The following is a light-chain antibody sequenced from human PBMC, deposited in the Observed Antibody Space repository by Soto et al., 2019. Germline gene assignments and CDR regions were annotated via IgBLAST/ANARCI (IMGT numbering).Light chain of an antibody. CDR1: QSISSG. Sequence: IPLTQSPPTLCASVLYIVTITFRASQSISSGLAWYQQKPGKAPKVLIYDASSLESGVPSRFSGSGSGTEFTLTINSLQADDFATYYCQQYNNDWTFGQGTKVAIK. J-gene: IGKJ1*01. CDR3: QQYNNDWT. CDR2: DAS. V-gene: IGKV1-5*01.